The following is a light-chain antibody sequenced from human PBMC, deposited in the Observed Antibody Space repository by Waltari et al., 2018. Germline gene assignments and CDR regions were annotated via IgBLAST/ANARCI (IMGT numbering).Light chain of an antibody. CDR1: SSNIGNNY. J-gene: IGLJ7*01. V-gene: IGLV1-51*02. CDR2: EDS. Sequence: QSVLTQPPSVFAAPGQRVTISCSGGSSNIGNNYVSWYRQFPGTAPKLLIYEDSERPSVIPGRFSGSKSGTSATLDITGLQAGDEADYYCGTWDSSLSGAVFGGGTHLTVL. CDR3: GTWDSSLSGAV.